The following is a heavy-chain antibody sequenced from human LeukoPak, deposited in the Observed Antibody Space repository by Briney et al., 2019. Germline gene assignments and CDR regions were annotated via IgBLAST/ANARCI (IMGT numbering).Heavy chain of an antibody. D-gene: IGHD3-10*01. V-gene: IGHV4-39*07. CDR3: ASHYGSGSFYSPFDY. Sequence: PSETLSLTCTVSGGSISTSTYYWAWIRQPPGKGLEWIGSIYYTGTTYYSPSLKSRVTILLDTSKKQFSLKLRSVTAADTAVYYCASHYGSGSFYSPFDYWGQGTLVTVSS. CDR1: GGSISTSTYY. J-gene: IGHJ4*02. CDR2: IYYTGTT.